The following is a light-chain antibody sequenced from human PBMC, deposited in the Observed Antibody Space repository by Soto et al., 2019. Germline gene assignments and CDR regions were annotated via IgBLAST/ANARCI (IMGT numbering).Light chain of an antibody. V-gene: IGKV3-20*01. CDR1: QTVSISS. CDR3: QQYGSSPRT. Sequence: EIVLTQSPGTLSLSPGERATLSCRASQTVSISSLAWYQQKPGQAPRLLIFGASTRAAGFPDRFSGSGSGTDFTLTISRLEPEDFAVYYCQQYGSSPRTFGQGTKVDIK. CDR2: GAS. J-gene: IGKJ1*01.